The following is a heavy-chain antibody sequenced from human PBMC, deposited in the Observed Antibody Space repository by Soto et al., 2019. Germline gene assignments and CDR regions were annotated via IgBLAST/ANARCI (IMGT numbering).Heavy chain of an antibody. V-gene: IGHV3-49*03. CDR1: GFTFGDYA. Sequence: GGSLRLSCTASGFTFGDYAMSWFRQAPGKGLEWVGFIRSKAYGGTTEYAASVKGRFTISRENAKNSLYLQMNSLRAEGTAVYYCARGSRTVRNYDFWSGPIDYWGQGTPVTVSS. CDR2: IRSKAYGGTT. D-gene: IGHD3-3*01. CDR3: ARGSRTVRNYDFWSGPIDY. J-gene: IGHJ4*02.